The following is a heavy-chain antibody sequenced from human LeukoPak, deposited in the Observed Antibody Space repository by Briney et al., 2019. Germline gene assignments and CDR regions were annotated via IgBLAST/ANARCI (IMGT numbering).Heavy chain of an antibody. CDR2: ISAYNGNT. V-gene: IGHV1-18*01. Sequence: ASVNVSCKASGYTFTSYGISWVRQAPGQGLEWMGWISAYNGNTNYAQKLQGRVTMTTDTSTSTAYMELRSLRSDDTAVYYCARDREGYCSGGSCYSNAFDIWGQGTMVTVSS. CDR3: ARDREGYCSGGSCYSNAFDI. D-gene: IGHD2-15*01. J-gene: IGHJ3*02. CDR1: GYTFTSYG.